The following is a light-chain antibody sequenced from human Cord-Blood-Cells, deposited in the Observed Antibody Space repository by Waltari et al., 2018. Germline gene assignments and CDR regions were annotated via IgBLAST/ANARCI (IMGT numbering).Light chain of an antibody. CDR1: QSISSW. CDR2: KAS. Sequence: DIQMTQSPSTLSASVGDRVTITCRASQSISSWLAWDQQKPGKAPNLLIYKASSLERGVPSRFSGSGSGTEFTLTISSLQPDDFATYYCQQYNSYWTFGQGTKVEIK. CDR3: QQYNSYWT. V-gene: IGKV1-5*03. J-gene: IGKJ1*01.